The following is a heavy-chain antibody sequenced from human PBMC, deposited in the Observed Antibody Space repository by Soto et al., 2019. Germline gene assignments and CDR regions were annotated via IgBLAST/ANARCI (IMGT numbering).Heavy chain of an antibody. CDR3: GRGGVGPIEGGVLDS. J-gene: IGHJ4*02. D-gene: IGHD1-26*01. CDR2: FVPIFDTP. Sequence: QVLLVQSGAELKKPGSSVKVSCRASGGTFTRDSISWVRQAPGQGLEWMGGFVPIFDTPNYAQKFRGRVTIPEDTSTTTAYLGLRSLTSEATPVYYWGRGGVGPIEGGVLDSWGQGTLVIVSS. CDR1: GGTFTRDS. V-gene: IGHV1-69*06.